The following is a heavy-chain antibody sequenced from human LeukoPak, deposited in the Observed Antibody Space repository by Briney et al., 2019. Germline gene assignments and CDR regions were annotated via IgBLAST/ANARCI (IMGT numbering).Heavy chain of an antibody. D-gene: IGHD5-12*01. CDR1: GYTFTSYY. CDR2: MNPNSGNT. Sequence: ASVKVSCKASGYTFTSYYMHWVRQATGQGLEWMGWMNPNSGNTGYAQKFQGRVTMTRNTSISTAYMELSSLRSEDTAVYYCARKRGYSGFSTNNWFDPWGQGTLVTVSS. CDR3: ARKRGYSGFSTNNWFDP. J-gene: IGHJ5*02. V-gene: IGHV1-8*02.